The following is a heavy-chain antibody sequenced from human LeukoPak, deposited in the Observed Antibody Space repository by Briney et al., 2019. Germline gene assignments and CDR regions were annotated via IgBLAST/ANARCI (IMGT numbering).Heavy chain of an antibody. J-gene: IGHJ4*02. CDR3: TRARGRDSSRWYAF. CDR2: INPYSGAT. CDR1: GGTFSSYA. D-gene: IGHD6-13*01. V-gene: IGHV1-2*02. Sequence: ASVKVSCKASGGTFSSYAISWVRQAPGQGLEWMGWINPYSGATNYAQKFQGRVAMTRDTSTNTAFLEVKSLKSDDTAFYYCTRARGRDSSRWYAFWGQGTLLTVSS.